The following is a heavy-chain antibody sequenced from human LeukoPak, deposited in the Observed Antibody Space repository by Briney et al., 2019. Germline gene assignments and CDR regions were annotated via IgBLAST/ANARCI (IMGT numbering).Heavy chain of an antibody. CDR1: GGTFSSYA. Sequence: ASVKVSCKASGGTFSSYAISWVRQAPGQGLEWMGRIIPILGIANYAQKFQGRVTITADESTSTAYMELSSLRSEDTAVYYCARVKYYDFWSGFDYWGQGTLVTVSS. CDR3: ARVKYYDFWSGFDY. J-gene: IGHJ4*02. CDR2: IIPILGIA. D-gene: IGHD3-3*01. V-gene: IGHV1-69*04.